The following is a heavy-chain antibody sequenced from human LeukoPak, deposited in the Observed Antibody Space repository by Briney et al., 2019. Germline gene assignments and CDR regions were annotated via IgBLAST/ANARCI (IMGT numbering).Heavy chain of an antibody. J-gene: IGHJ4*02. CDR2: INNSGGT. D-gene: IGHD5-24*01. CDR3: ARVRDGYNPTLDY. Sequence: SSETLSLTCTVSGDSITRYYWSWIRQPPGKGLEWIGYINNSGGTSYNPSLKSRVTIPVDTSKNQFSLKLSSVTAADTAVYYCARVRDGYNPTLDYWGQGTLVTVSS. V-gene: IGHV4-59*01. CDR1: GDSITRYY.